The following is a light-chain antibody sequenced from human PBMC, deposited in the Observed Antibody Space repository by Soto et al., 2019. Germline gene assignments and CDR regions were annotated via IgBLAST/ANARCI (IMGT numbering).Light chain of an antibody. J-gene: IGKJ1*01. Sequence: DIQLTQSPSSLSASVGDTVTITCRASQTVSRYLNWYQQKSGTAPKLLIYDASSLESGVPSRFSGSGSGTEFTLTISGLQPDDFATYYCQQYDSYWTFGLGTKVDIK. CDR3: QQYDSYWT. CDR2: DAS. V-gene: IGKV1-5*01. CDR1: QTVSRY.